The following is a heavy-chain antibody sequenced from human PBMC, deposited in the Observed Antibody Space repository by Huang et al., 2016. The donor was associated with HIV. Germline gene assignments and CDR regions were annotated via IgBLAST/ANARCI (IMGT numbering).Heavy chain of an antibody. Sequence: QVQLQESGPGLVKPSETLSLTCTVSGGSISSHYWSWIRQPPGKGLEWIGSIYYSGSANYNPSLKSRVTISIDTSKNQFSLKLSSVTAAGTAVYYCAGNFWSDHWGQGTLVTVSS. D-gene: IGHD3-3*01. V-gene: IGHV4-59*11. CDR3: AGNFWSDH. J-gene: IGHJ4*02. CDR1: GGSISSHY. CDR2: IYYSGSA.